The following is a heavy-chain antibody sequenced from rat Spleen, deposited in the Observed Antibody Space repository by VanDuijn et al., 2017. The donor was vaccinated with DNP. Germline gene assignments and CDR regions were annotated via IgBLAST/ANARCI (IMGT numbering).Heavy chain of an antibody. D-gene: IGHD1-4*01. CDR3: ARGWTRWFAY. CDR2: ISYSGGT. Sequence: EVQLQESGSGLVKPSQSLSLTCSVTGYSITGNYWGWIRKFPGDKMDYIGHISYSGGTNYNPSFKSRISITRDTSKNHFFLHLNSVTTEDTATYYCARGWTRWFAYWGQGTLVTVSS. CDR1: GYSITGNY. V-gene: IGHV3-1*01. J-gene: IGHJ3*01.